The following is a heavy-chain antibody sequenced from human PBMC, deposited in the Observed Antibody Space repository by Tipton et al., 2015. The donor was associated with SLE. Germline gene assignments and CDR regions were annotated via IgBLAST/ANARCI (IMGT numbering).Heavy chain of an antibody. V-gene: IGHV4-38-2*02. J-gene: IGHJ2*01. CDR2: IYHSGST. D-gene: IGHD6-13*01. Sequence: TLSLTCTVSGYSISSGYYWGWIRQPPGKGLEWIGSIYHSGSTYYNPSLKSRVTISVDTSKNQFSLKLSSVTAADTAVYYCARDSSRGGYFDLWGRGTLVTVSS. CDR3: ARDSSRGGYFDL. CDR1: GYSISSGYY.